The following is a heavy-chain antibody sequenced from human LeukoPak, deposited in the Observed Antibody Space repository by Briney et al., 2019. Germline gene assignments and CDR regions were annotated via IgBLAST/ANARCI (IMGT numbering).Heavy chain of an antibody. J-gene: IGHJ4*02. CDR2: INHSGST. CDR1: GASISGGTYY. V-gene: IGHV4-34*01. CDR3: ARGEDGGSGWVPLDY. D-gene: IGHD6-19*01. Sequence: SETLSLTCSVSGASISGGTYYWSWIRQPPGKGLEWIGEINHSGSTNYNPSLKSRVTISVDTSKNQFSLKLSSVTAADTAVYYCARGEDGGSGWVPLDYWGQGTLVTVSS.